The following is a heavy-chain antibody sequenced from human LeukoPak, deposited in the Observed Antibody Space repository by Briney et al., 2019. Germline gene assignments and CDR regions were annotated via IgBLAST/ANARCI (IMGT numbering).Heavy chain of an antibody. CDR3: ARDISGYDPFDY. J-gene: IGHJ4*02. D-gene: IGHD5-12*01. CDR2: IYYSGNT. Sequence: SETLSLTCTVSGGSISTYYWSWIRQPPGKGLEWIGYIYYSGNTNYNSSLKSRVTISVDTSKNQFSLKLSSVTAADTAVYYCARDISGYDPFDYWGQGTLVTVSS. V-gene: IGHV4-59*12. CDR1: GGSISTYY.